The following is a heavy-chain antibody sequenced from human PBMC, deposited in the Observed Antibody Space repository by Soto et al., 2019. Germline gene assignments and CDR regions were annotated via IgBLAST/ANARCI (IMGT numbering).Heavy chain of an antibody. CDR3: AREVKQWLVDYYYGMDV. V-gene: IGHV1-69*06. Sequence: QVPLVQSGAEVKKPGSSVKVSCKASGGTFSSYAISWVRQAPGQGLEWMGGIIPIFGTANYAQKFQGRVTITADKSTSTAYMELSSLRSEDTAVYYCAREVKQWLVDYYYGMDVWGQGTTVTVSS. J-gene: IGHJ6*02. CDR2: IIPIFGTA. D-gene: IGHD6-19*01. CDR1: GGTFSSYA.